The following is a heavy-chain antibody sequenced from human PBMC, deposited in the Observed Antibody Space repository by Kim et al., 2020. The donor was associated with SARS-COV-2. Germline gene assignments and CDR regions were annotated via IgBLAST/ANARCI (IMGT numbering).Heavy chain of an antibody. CDR3: AKSSSTYTWDYIDT. CDR1: GFIFGQYG. V-gene: IGHV3-30*18. D-gene: IGHD6-13*01. J-gene: IGHJ4*01. CDR2: ISSDGNEK. Sequence: GGSLRLSCAASGFIFGQYGMYWVRQAPGKGLERVAVISSDGNEKFYDDSVKGRFTISRDNSKKTLYLQMDSPTFDDTGLYYCAKSSSTYTWDYIDTWGQGVLVSAPS.